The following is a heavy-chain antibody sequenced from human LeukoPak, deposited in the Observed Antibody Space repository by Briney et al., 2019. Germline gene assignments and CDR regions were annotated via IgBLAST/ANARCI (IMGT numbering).Heavy chain of an antibody. D-gene: IGHD5-18*01. CDR2: IRYDGTNK. Sequence: PGGSLRLSCAVSGFTFSSYGMHWVRQAPGKGLEWVAFIRYDGTNKDYADSVEGRFTISRDNSKNTLYLQMNSLRAEDTAVYYCAKDLGYNYGADAFHFWGQGTMVTVSS. CDR3: AKDLGYNYGADAFHF. J-gene: IGHJ3*01. CDR1: GFTFSSYG. V-gene: IGHV3-30*02.